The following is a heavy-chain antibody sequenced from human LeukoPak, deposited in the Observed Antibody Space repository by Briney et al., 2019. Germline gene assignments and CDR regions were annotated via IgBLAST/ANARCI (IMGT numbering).Heavy chain of an antibody. D-gene: IGHD4/OR15-4a*01. CDR3: ARVRDWFDP. CDR1: GGSLSDYY. V-gene: IGHV4-34*01. Sequence: SETLSLTCAVYGGSLSDYYWSWIRQPPGKGLEWIGHIWYSGFTYYNPSLKSRVTISVDTSKDQFFLKLSSVTAADTAMYYCARVRDWFDPWGQGTLVTVSS. J-gene: IGHJ5*02. CDR2: IWYSGFT.